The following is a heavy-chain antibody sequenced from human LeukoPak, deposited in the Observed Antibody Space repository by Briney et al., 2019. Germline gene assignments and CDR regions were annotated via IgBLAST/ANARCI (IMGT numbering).Heavy chain of an antibody. V-gene: IGHV3-30*18. CDR2: ISYDGSNK. CDR3: AKDFYGSGSWLDAFDI. Sequence: PGGFLRLSCAASGFTFSSYAMSWVRQAPGKGLEWVAVISYDGSNKYYADSVKGRFTISRDNSKNTLYLQMNSLRAEDTAVYYCAKDFYGSGSWLDAFDIWGQGTMVTVSS. CDR1: GFTFSSYA. D-gene: IGHD3-10*01. J-gene: IGHJ3*02.